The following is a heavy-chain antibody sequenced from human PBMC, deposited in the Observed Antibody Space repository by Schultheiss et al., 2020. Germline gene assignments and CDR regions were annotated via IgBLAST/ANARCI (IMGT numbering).Heavy chain of an antibody. V-gene: IGHV3-48*04. CDR3: ASGNWFDY. CDR2: ISGSGTTT. CDR1: GFTFSNSW. Sequence: GGSLRLSCAASGFTFSNSWMNWVRQAPGKGLEWVSGISGSGTTTYYADSVKGRLTISRDNAKNSLYLQMNSLRAEDTAVYYCASGNWFDYWGQGTLVTVSS. J-gene: IGHJ5*01.